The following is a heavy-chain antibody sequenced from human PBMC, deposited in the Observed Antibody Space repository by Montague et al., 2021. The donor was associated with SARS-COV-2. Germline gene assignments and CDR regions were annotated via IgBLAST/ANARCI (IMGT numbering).Heavy chain of an antibody. CDR3: ARGRTVTTFYYYYGMDV. J-gene: IGHJ6*02. V-gene: IGHV4-34*01. Sequence: SETLSLTCAVYGGSFSGYYWSWIRQPPGKGLEWIGEINHSGSTNYNTPLKSRVTISVDTSKNQFSLKLSSVTAADTAVYYCARGRTVTTFYYYYGMDVWGQGTTVTVSS. D-gene: IGHD4-17*01. CDR2: INHSGST. CDR1: GGSFSGYY.